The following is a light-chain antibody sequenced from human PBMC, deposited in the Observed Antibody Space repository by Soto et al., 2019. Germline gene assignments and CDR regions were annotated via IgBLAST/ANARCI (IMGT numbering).Light chain of an antibody. CDR1: QSINSY. CDR2: AAS. V-gene: IGKV1-39*01. J-gene: IGKJ2*01. Sequence: DIQMTQSPSSLSASVGDTVTITCRASQSINSYLNWYQQKPGKAPKVLIYAASSLQRGVPSRFSGSGFGTDFTLTISSLQPEDFAIYYCQQSDSTPLYTFGQGTKLEI. CDR3: QQSDSTPLYT.